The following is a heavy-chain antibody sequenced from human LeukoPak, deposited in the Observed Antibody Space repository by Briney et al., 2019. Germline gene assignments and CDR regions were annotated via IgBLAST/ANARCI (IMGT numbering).Heavy chain of an antibody. CDR2: FDPEDGET. V-gene: IGHV1-24*01. CDR1: GYTLTELS. Sequence: ASVKVSCKVSGYTLTELSMHWVRQAPGKGLEWMGGFDPEDGETIYAQKFQGRVTITADESTSTAYMELSSLRSEDTAVYYCACAGGVHYYYYYMDVWGKGTTVTVSS. CDR3: ACAGGVHYYYYYMDV. J-gene: IGHJ6*03. D-gene: IGHD3-16*01.